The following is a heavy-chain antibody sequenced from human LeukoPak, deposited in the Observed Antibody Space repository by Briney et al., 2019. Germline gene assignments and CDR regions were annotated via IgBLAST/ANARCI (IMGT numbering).Heavy chain of an antibody. CDR2: IYYSGST. Sequence: SETLSLTCTVSGASISSYYWSWIRQPPGKGLEWIGYIYYSGSTNYDPALKSRVTISEDTSKNQISLKLSSVTAADTAVYYCARVRGYYDSSGYDYWGQGTLVTVSS. D-gene: IGHD3-22*01. CDR3: ARVRGYYDSSGYDY. CDR1: GASISSYY. J-gene: IGHJ4*02. V-gene: IGHV4-59*01.